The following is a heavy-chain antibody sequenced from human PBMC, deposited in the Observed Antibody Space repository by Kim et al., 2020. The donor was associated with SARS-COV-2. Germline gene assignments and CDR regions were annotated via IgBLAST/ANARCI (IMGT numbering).Heavy chain of an antibody. D-gene: IGHD3-10*01. CDR3: ARCNSGMVRGVIMYDAFDI. CDR1: GGSISSGGYY. Sequence: SETLSLTCTVSGGSISSGGYYWSWIRQHPGKGLEWIGYIYYSGSTYYNPSLKSRVTISVDTSKNQFSLKLSSVTAADTAVYYCARCNSGMVRGVIMYDAFDIWGQGTMVTVSS. V-gene: IGHV4-31*03. J-gene: IGHJ3*02. CDR2: IYYSGST.